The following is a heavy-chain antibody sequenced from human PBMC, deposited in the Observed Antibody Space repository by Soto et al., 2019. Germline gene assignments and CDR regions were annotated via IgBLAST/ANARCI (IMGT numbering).Heavy chain of an antibody. J-gene: IGHJ4*02. CDR1: GLSFSDSG. CDR2: IRTKSNHYAT. V-gene: IGHV3-73*01. D-gene: IGHD6-13*01. CDR3: TRLHFIVEPGINY. Sequence: GGSLRFSCAASGLSFSDSGIHWVRQASGKGLEWVGRIRTKSNHYATAYAASVKGRFTISRDDSRNTAYLQMNSLETEDTAVYYCTRLHFIVEPGINYWGQGTLVTVSS.